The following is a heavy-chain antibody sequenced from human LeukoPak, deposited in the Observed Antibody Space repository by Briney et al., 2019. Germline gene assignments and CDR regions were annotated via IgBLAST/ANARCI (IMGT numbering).Heavy chain of an antibody. J-gene: IGHJ5*02. CDR3: ASVAATQGNWFDP. V-gene: IGHV1-18*01. Sequence: ASVKVPCKASGYTFTSYGISWVRQAPGQRLEWMGWISAYNGNTNYAQKLQGRVTMTTDTSTSTAYMELRSLRSDDTAVYYCASVAATQGNWFDPWGQGTLVTVSS. CDR2: ISAYNGNT. D-gene: IGHD2-15*01. CDR1: GYTFTSYG.